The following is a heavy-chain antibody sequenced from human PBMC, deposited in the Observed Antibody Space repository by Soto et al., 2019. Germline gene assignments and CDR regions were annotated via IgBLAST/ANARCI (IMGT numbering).Heavy chain of an antibody. CDR3: ATGYYDSSGYSDY. J-gene: IGHJ4*02. CDR2: FDPEDGET. Sequence: ASVKVSCKVSGYTLTELSMHWVRQAPGKGLEWMGGFDPEDGETIYAQKFQGRVTMTEDTSTDTAYMELSSLRSEDTAVYYCATGYYDSSGYSDYWGQRTLVTVSS. CDR1: GYTLTELS. V-gene: IGHV1-24*01. D-gene: IGHD3-22*01.